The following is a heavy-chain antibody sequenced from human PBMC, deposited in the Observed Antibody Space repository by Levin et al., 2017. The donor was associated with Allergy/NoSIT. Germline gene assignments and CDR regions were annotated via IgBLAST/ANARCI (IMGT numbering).Heavy chain of an antibody. V-gene: IGHV1-2*06. CDR1: GYTFTGYY. CDR2: INPNSGGT. D-gene: IGHD6-13*01. Sequence: ASVKVSCKASGYTFTGYYMHWVRQAPGQGLEWMGRINPNSGGTNYAQKFQGRVTMTRDTSISTAYMELSRLRSDDTAVYYCARDLAAAAAGTHRGNAFDIWGQGTMVTVSS. CDR3: ARDLAAAAAGTHRGNAFDI. J-gene: IGHJ3*02.